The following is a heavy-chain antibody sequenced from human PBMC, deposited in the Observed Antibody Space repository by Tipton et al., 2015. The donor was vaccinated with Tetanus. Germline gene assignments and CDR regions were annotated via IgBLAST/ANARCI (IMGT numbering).Heavy chain of an antibody. CDR2: ISSTSTYI. J-gene: IGHJ4*02. Sequence: GSLRLSCEVSGFSFSNYRMNWVRQAPGKGLEWVSSISSTSTYIDYGDAVKGRFTISRDNTQNSVYLQMDSLRVEDTAVYYCASGSSLDYWGQGALVIVSS. D-gene: IGHD6-19*01. CDR3: ASGSSLDY. V-gene: IGHV3-21*06. CDR1: GFSFSNYR.